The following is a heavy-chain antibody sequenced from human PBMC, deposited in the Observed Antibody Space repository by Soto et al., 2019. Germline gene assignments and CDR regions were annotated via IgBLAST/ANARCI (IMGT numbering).Heavy chain of an antibody. CDR3: ARGFGEDARYYMDV. J-gene: IGHJ6*03. Sequence: PSETLSLTCAVYGGSFSGYYWSCIRQPPGKGLEWIGEINHSGSTNYNPSLKSRVTISVDTSKNQFSLKLSSVTAADTAVYYCARGFGEDARYYMDVWGKGTTVTVSS. V-gene: IGHV4-34*01. D-gene: IGHD3-10*01. CDR2: INHSGST. CDR1: GGSFSGYY.